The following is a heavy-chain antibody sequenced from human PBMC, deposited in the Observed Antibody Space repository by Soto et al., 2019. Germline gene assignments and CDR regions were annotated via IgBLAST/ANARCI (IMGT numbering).Heavy chain of an antibody. V-gene: IGHV6-1*01. Sequence: PSQTLSLTCAISGDSVSSNSAAWNWIRQSPSRGLEWLGRTYYRSKWYNDYAVSVKSRITINPDTSKNQFSLQLNSVTPEDTAVYYCARDQQQQLVYYYYYYGMDVWGQGTTVTVSS. CDR2: TYYRSKWYN. CDR3: ARDQQQQLVYYYYYYGMDV. J-gene: IGHJ6*02. D-gene: IGHD6-13*01. CDR1: GDSVSSNSAA.